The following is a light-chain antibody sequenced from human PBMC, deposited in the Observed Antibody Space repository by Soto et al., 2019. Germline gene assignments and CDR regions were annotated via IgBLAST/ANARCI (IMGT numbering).Light chain of an antibody. CDR2: AVS. CDR3: CPYGGSTLVV. Sequence: QSALTQPASVSGSPGQSITISCTGTSSDVGGYNYVSWYQQYPGKAPKLMIYAVSNRPSGVSNRFSGSKSGNTASLTISGLQAEDEADYYCCPYGGSTLVVFGGGTKLTVL. J-gene: IGLJ2*01. CDR1: SSDVGGYNY. V-gene: IGLV2-14*01.